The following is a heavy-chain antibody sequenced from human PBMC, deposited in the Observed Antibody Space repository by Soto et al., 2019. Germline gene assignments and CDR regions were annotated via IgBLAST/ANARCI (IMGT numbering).Heavy chain of an antibody. Sequence: ASVKVSCKASGYTFTSDYMHWVRQAPGQGLEWMGIIIPSGGSTSYAQKFQGRVTMTRDTSTSTVYMELSSLRSEDTAVYYCGRGGFWRISEMGMDVWGQGTTVTVSS. D-gene: IGHD3-3*01. CDR3: GRGGFWRISEMGMDV. V-gene: IGHV1-46*01. CDR1: GYTFTSDY. CDR2: IIPSGGST. J-gene: IGHJ6*02.